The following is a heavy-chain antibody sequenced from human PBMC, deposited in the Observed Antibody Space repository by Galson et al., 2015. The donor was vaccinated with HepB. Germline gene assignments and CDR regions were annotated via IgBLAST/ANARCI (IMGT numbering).Heavy chain of an antibody. CDR2: IVVGSGNT. V-gene: IGHV1-58*02. D-gene: IGHD6-13*01. CDR3: AADHSNSSSWYDYYYYYMDV. CDR1: GFTFTSSA. J-gene: IGHJ6*03. Sequence: SVKVSCKASGFTFTSSAMQWVRQARGQRLEWIGWIVVGSGNTNCAQKFQERVTITRDMSTSTAYMELSSLRSEDTAVYYCAADHSNSSSWYDYYYYYMDVWGKGTTVTVSS.